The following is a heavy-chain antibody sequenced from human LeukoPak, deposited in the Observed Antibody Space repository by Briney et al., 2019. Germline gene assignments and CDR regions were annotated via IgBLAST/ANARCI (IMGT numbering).Heavy chain of an antibody. CDR3: ARDSSSWPGVFDY. V-gene: IGHV4-38-2*02. CDR1: GYSISSTYY. Sequence: PSETLSLTCTVSGYSISSTYYWGWIRQPPGKGLEWIGSIYHSGSTYYNPSLKSRVTISVDTSKNQFSLKLSSVTAADTAVYYCARDSSSWPGVFDYWGQGTLVTVSS. J-gene: IGHJ4*02. D-gene: IGHD6-13*01. CDR2: IYHSGST.